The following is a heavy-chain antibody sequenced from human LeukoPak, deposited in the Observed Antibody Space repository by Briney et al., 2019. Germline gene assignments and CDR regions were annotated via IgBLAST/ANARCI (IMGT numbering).Heavy chain of an antibody. CDR3: ARDAPPGVRGVIRWFDP. V-gene: IGHV1-69*05. Sequence: SVKVSCKASGGTFSSYAISWVRQAPGQGLEWMGRIIPIFDKTNYAQNFQGRVMISTDESTSTAYMEVRNLRSEDTAVYYCARDAPPGVRGVIRWFDPWGQGTLVTVSS. CDR1: GGTFSSYA. J-gene: IGHJ5*02. CDR2: IIPIFDKT. D-gene: IGHD3-10*01.